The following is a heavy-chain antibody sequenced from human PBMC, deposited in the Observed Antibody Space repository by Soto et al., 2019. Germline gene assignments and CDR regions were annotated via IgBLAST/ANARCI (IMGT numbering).Heavy chain of an antibody. CDR3: ARDRDSNSDYFDY. CDR1: GFTFSSYA. V-gene: IGHV3-30-3*01. Sequence: PVGSLRLSCAASGFTFSSYAMHWVRQAPGKGLEWVAVISYDGSNKYYADSVKGRFTISRDNSKNTLYLQMDSLRAEDTAVYYCARDRDSNSDYFDYWGQGTLVTVSS. D-gene: IGHD4-4*01. J-gene: IGHJ4*02. CDR2: ISYDGSNK.